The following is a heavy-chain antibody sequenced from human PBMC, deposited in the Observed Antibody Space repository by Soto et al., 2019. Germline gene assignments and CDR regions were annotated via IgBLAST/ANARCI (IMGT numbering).Heavy chain of an antibody. D-gene: IGHD3-3*02. CDR3: ARRCISVSWFTF. CDR2: SYYTGST. CDR1: GDSIGSTTFY. J-gene: IGHJ4*02. V-gene: IGHV4-39*01. Sequence: QLQLQQSGPGLVEPSETLSLTCTVSGDSIGSTTFYWGWMRQAPGKGLGWIGNSYYTGSTNYNPPRQSRMTMPLDTSKNQFSLRLGSVTAADTDVYYFARRCISVSWFTFWGEGALRIVSS.